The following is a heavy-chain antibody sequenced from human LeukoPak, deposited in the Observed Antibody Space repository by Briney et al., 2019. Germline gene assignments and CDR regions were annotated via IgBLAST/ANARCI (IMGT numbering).Heavy chain of an antibody. Sequence: GGSLRLSCAASGFTFSAYWMSWVRQAPGKGLEWVANIKQDGSDKYYVDSVKGRFTISRDNAKNSLYLQMNSLGAEDTAVDYCARKTVVGSYFDYWGQGTPITVSS. V-gene: IGHV3-7*03. CDR1: GFTFSAYW. CDR3: ARKTVVGSYFDY. D-gene: IGHD2-15*01. CDR2: IKQDGSDK. J-gene: IGHJ4*02.